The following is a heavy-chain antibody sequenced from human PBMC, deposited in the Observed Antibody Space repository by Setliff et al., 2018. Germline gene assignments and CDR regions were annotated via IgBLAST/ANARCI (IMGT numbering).Heavy chain of an antibody. D-gene: IGHD3-22*01. Sequence: SETLSLTCTVSGGSISSGDYYWSWIRQPPGKGLEWIGYIYSSGSTYYYPSLKSRVSISVDTSKNQFSLKLGSVTAADTAVYYCARESRYYYDNLGTLDYWGQGTLVTVSS. CDR1: GGSISSGDYY. CDR3: ARESRYYYDNLGTLDY. J-gene: IGHJ4*02. CDR2: IYSSGST. V-gene: IGHV4-30-4*08.